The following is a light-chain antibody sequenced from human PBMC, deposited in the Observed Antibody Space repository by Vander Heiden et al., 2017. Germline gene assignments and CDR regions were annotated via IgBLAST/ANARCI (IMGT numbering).Light chain of an antibody. CDR2: DAS. Sequence: EIVLTQSPATLSLSPGERATLSCRASQSVSSYLAWYQQKPGQAPRLLIYDASNRATGIPARFSGSGSGTDFTLTISSLEPEDFAVYYCQQRSNWPPVFGGWTKVEIK. J-gene: IGKJ4*01. CDR3: QQRSNWPPV. V-gene: IGKV3-11*01. CDR1: QSVSSY.